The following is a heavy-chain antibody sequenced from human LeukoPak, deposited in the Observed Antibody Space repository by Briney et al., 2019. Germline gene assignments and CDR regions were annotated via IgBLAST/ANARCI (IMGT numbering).Heavy chain of an antibody. CDR2: ISSSSSYI. CDR3: ARDSGSRRDGYNRIDY. J-gene: IGHJ4*02. D-gene: IGHD5-24*01. CDR1: GFTFSSYS. Sequence: GGSLRLSCAASGFTFSSYSMSWVRQAPGKGLEWVSSISSSSSYIYYADSVKGRFTISRDNAKNSLYLQMNSLRAEDTAVYYCARDSGSRRDGYNRIDYWGQGTLVTVSS. V-gene: IGHV3-21*01.